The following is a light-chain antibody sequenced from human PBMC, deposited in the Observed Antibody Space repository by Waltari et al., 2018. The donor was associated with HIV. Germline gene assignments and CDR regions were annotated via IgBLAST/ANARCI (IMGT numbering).Light chain of an antibody. CDR3: QQRRHWPPNT. CDR1: QRIRSY. CDR2: DAS. J-gene: IGKJ2*01. V-gene: IGKV3-11*01. Sequence: EIVSTQSAATLSLSPGERATLSYWARQRIRSYLPCYHQTPGPAPRLLIYDASNRATGIPARFSGSGSGTDFTHTISSLEPDDFAFYYCQQRRHWPPNTFGQGTKLTLK.